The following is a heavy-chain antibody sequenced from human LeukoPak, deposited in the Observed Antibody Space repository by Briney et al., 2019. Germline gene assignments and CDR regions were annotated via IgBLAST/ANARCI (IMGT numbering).Heavy chain of an antibody. CDR2: ISGSGNGFSI. V-gene: IGHV3-64D*06. Sequence: GGSLRLSCSASGFVFSIYTMYWVRQTPGKGPEYVPTISGSGNGFSIYYADSVKGRFTISRDDSKSILYLQMNGLRSEDTAVYYCVKDFGRVRGTPDSWGQGTLVTVSS. J-gene: IGHJ4*02. D-gene: IGHD3-16*01. CDR1: GFVFSIYT. CDR3: VKDFGRVRGTPDS.